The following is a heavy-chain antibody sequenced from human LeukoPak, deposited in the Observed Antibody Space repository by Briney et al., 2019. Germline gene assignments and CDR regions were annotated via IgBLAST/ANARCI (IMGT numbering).Heavy chain of an antibody. CDR3: AKDQGRSDY. CDR1: GFTFSSYG. V-gene: IGHV3-30*18. J-gene: IGHJ4*02. Sequence: PGGSLRLSCAASGFTFSSYGMHWVRQAPGKGLEWVAVISYDGSNKYYADSVKGRSAISGDNSKNTLYLQMNSLRAEDTAVYYCAKDQGRSDYWGQGTLVTVSS. CDR2: ISYDGSNK.